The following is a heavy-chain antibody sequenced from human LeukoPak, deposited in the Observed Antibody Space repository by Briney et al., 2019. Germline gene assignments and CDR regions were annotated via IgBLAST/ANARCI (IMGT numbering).Heavy chain of an antibody. Sequence: GGSLRLSCAASGFTVSNNYMNWVRQAPGKGLEWVSIIYSGGRTYYADSAKGRFTISRDIFKNTVYLQMNSLRAEDTAVYYCAREGATTAFDYWGQGTLVTVSS. CDR2: IYSGGRT. J-gene: IGHJ4*02. CDR3: AREGATTAFDY. D-gene: IGHD1-26*01. V-gene: IGHV3-53*01. CDR1: GFTVSNNY.